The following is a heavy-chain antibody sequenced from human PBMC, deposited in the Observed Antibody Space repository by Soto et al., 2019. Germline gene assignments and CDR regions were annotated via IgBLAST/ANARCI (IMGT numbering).Heavy chain of an antibody. CDR1: GGTFSSYA. Sequence: QVQLVQSGAEVKKPGSSVKVSCKASGGTFSSYAISWVRQAPGQGLEWMGGIIPIFGTADYAQRFQGRVTITADDSTSTAYMELTSLRSEDTAVYYCATPRSSSAYYCGIDVWGQGTTVTVSS. D-gene: IGHD6-6*01. V-gene: IGHV1-69*12. J-gene: IGHJ6*02. CDR2: IIPIFGTA. CDR3: ATPRSSSAYYCGIDV.